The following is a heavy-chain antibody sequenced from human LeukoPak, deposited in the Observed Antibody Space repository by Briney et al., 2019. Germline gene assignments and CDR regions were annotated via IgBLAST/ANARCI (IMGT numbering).Heavy chain of an antibody. CDR1: GGTFSGYV. CDR3: AKGRGTNSGPTLDY. Sequence: SVKVSCKASGGTFSGYVISWVRQAPGQGLEWMGGTIPIFGSASYAQKFQGRVTITADESTSTAYMELTSLRSEDTAVYYCAKGRGTNSGPTLDYWGQGTLVTVSS. J-gene: IGHJ4*02. CDR2: TIPIFGSA. D-gene: IGHD6-19*01. V-gene: IGHV1-69*01.